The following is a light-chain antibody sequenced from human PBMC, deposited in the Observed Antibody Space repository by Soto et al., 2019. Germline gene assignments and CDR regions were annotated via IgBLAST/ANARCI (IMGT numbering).Light chain of an antibody. CDR3: KKRSNWPIT. CDR2: DAS. Sequence: LMPQSPAPLSLSPVSMSQLSFRASQSVGKYLVWYQTKPGQAPRLLIYDASSRPTDIPARFSGSWSGTDFTLTISSLEPEEGALDYCKKRSNWPITGGQGKRLAIK. V-gene: IGKV3-11*01. CDR1: QSVGKY. J-gene: IGKJ5*01.